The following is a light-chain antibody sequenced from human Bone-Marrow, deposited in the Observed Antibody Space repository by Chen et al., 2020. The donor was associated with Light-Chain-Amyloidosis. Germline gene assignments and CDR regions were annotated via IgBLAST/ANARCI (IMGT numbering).Light chain of an antibody. CDR1: SSDVSGDNH. V-gene: IGLV2-14*01. CDR3: SSYTITNTLV. Sequence: QFALTQPASVSGSPGQSITISCTGTSSDVSGDNHVSWYQQHPDKAPKLMIYEVTNRPSWVPDRFSGSKSDNTASLTISGLQTEDEADYFCSSYTITNTLVFGSGTRVTVL. J-gene: IGLJ1*01. CDR2: EVT.